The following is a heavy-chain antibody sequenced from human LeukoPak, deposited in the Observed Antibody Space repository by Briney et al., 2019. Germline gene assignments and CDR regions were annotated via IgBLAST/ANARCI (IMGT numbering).Heavy chain of an antibody. CDR3: AELGITMIGGV. CDR1: GFTFSGYE. Sequence: GGSLRLSCAASGFTFSGYEMNWVHQAPGKGLEWVSYISSSGSTIYYADSVKGRFTISRDNAKNSLYLQMNSLRAEDTAVYYCAELGITMIGGVWGKGTTVTISS. J-gene: IGHJ6*04. CDR2: ISSSGSTI. D-gene: IGHD3-10*02. V-gene: IGHV3-48*03.